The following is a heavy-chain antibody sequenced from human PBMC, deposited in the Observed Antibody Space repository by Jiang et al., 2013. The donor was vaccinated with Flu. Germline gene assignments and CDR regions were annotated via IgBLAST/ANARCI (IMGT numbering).Heavy chain of an antibody. CDR3: ARHLGIVLDYFYYYGMDV. CDR1: GYRFITYS. Sequence: GAEVKKPGASVKVSCKTSGYRFITYSIHWVRKAPGQSLEWMGWINGGNGDAKYSQKFQGRVSITRDTSASTAYMELRSLKSEDTAVYYCARHLGIVLDYFYYYGMDVWGQGDHGSPSP. V-gene: IGHV1-3*01. J-gene: IGHJ6*02. CDR2: INGGNGDA. D-gene: IGHD3-16*02.